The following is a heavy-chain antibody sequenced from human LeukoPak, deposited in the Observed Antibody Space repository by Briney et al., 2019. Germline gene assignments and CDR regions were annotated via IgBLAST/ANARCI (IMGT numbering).Heavy chain of an antibody. V-gene: IGHV3-7*01. CDR2: IKQDGSEK. J-gene: IGHJ6*02. CDR1: GFTFSNYW. Sequence: GGSLRLSCAASGFTFSNYWMSWVRQAPGKGLXWVANIKQDGSEKYYVDSVKGRFTISRDNAKNSLYLQMNSLRAEDTAVYYCARDSLYYGTDVWGQGTTVTVSS. CDR3: ARDSLYYGTDV.